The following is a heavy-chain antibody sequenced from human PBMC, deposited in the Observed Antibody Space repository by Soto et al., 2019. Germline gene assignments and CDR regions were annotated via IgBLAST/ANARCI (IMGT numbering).Heavy chain of an antibody. D-gene: IGHD3-16*01. V-gene: IGHV1-8*01. J-gene: IGHJ6*02. CDR3: ARDVGDDRSTSGVFLYGMDV. CDR1: GYTFSNFD. Sequence: QVQLVQSGAEVKKPGASVKVSCKASGYTFSNFDINWVRQAPGQGLGWVGWMDPRNGNTGYAAKFEGRVTMTGNTAISTAYMEPSSRRSEATAVYYGARDVGDDRSTSGVFLYGMDVGGQGTTVTVS. CDR2: MDPRNGNT.